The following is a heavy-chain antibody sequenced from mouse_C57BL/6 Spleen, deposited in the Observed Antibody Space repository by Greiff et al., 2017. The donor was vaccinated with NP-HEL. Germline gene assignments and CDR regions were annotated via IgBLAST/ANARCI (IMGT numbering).Heavy chain of an antibody. CDR3: ARWGVVATDYAMDY. J-gene: IGHJ4*01. CDR2: IDPSDSYT. D-gene: IGHD1-1*01. Sequence: QVQLKQPGAELVMPGASVKLSCKASGYTFTSYWMHWVKQRPGQGLEWIGEIDPSDSYTNYNQKFKGKSTLTVDKSSSTAYMQLSSLTSEDSAVYYCARWGVVATDYAMDYWGQGTSVTVSS. CDR1: GYTFTSYW. V-gene: IGHV1-69*01.